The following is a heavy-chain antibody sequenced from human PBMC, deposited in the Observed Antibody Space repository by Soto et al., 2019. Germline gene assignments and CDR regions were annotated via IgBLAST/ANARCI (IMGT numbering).Heavy chain of an antibody. J-gene: IGHJ4*02. Sequence: EMQLVESGGGLVQPGGSLRLSCAASGFTFSSYEMHWVRQAPGKGLEWISYISSTGSGTLYADSVRGRFTMSRDNTKNSVSQKMSSLRAEDTTVYCCVRDLHEPLATDALRVANWGQGTQVTVSS. CDR2: ISSTGSGT. CDR1: GFTFSSYE. D-gene: IGHD2-8*02. CDR3: VRDLHEPLATDALRVAN. V-gene: IGHV3-48*03.